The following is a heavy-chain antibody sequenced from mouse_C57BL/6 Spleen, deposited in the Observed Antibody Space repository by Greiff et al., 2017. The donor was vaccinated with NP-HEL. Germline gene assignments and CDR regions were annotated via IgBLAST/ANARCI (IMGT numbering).Heavy chain of an antibody. CDR2: INPSSGYT. Sequence: QVQLKESGAELAKPGASVKLSCKASGYTFTSYWMHWVKQRPGQGLEWIGYINPSSGYTKYNQKFKDKATLTADKSSSTAYMQLSSLTYEDSAVYYCAREMGKIYYGYDWFAYWGQGTLVTVSA. D-gene: IGHD2-2*01. V-gene: IGHV1-7*01. CDR3: AREMGKIYYGYDWFAY. J-gene: IGHJ3*01. CDR1: GYTFTSYW.